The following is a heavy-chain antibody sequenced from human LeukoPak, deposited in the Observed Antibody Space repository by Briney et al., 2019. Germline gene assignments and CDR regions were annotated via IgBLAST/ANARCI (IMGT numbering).Heavy chain of an antibody. CDR3: ARHPVIVVVSNWFDP. J-gene: IGHJ5*02. Sequence: SETLSLTCTVSGGSISSSSYYWGWIRQPPGTGLEWIGSIYYSGSTYYNPSLKSRVTISVDTSKNQFSLKLSSVTAADTAVYYCARHPVIVVVSNWFDPWGQGTLVTVSS. CDR2: IYYSGST. V-gene: IGHV4-39*01. D-gene: IGHD2-2*01. CDR1: GGSISSSSYY.